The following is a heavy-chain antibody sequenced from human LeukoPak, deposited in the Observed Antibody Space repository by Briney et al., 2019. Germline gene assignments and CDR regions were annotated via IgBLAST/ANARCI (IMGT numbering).Heavy chain of an antibody. CDR1: GFNFRDHW. D-gene: IGHD6-19*01. CDR3: VKNNGWFHLAQ. CDR2: IKTDGSET. Sequence: GGSLRLSCAASGFNFRDHWMDWVRQAPGKGLEWVGHIKTDGSETYYLDSLRGRFSISRDNTNNALYLQMNSLRVEHTAVYYCVKNNGWFHLAQWGQGTLVTVSS. J-gene: IGHJ4*02. V-gene: IGHV3-7*03.